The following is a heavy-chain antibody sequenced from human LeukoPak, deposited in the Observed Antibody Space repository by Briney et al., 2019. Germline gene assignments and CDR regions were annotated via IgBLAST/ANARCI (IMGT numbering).Heavy chain of an antibody. Sequence: PGGSLRLSCAASGFTVSTNYMSWVRQAPGKGLEWVSYISSSSSTIYYADSVKGRFTISRDNAKNSLYLQMNSLRAEDTAVYYCARDRAGKGIAAADYWGQGTLVTVSS. CDR1: GFTVSTNY. CDR2: ISSSSSTI. D-gene: IGHD6-13*01. J-gene: IGHJ4*02. V-gene: IGHV3-48*01. CDR3: ARDRAGKGIAAADY.